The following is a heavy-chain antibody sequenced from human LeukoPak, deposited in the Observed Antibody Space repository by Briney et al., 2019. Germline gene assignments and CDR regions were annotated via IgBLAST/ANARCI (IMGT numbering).Heavy chain of an antibody. CDR3: ARGDSSGWYGYYYYSMDV. Sequence: ASVKVSCKASGYTFTGYYMHWVRQAPGQGLEWMGWINPNSGGTNYAQKFQGRVTMTRDTSISTACMELSRLRSDDTAVYYCARGDSSGWYGYYYYSMDVWGQGTTVTVSS. D-gene: IGHD6-19*01. CDR1: GYTFTGYY. J-gene: IGHJ6*02. V-gene: IGHV1-2*02. CDR2: INPNSGGT.